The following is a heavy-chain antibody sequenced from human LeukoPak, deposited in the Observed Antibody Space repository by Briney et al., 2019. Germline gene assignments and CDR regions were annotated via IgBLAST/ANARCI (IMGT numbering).Heavy chain of an antibody. V-gene: IGHV4-4*02. CDR3: ARETHYYYDTSGHYDG. CDR1: GGSISSSNW. Sequence: SGTLSLTCAVSGGSISSSNWWSWVRQPPGKGLEWIGEIYHSGSTNYNPSLKSRVTISVDKSKNQFSLKLSSVTAADTAVYYCARETHYYYDTSGHYDGWGQGTLVTVSS. J-gene: IGHJ4*02. D-gene: IGHD3-22*01. CDR2: IYHSGST.